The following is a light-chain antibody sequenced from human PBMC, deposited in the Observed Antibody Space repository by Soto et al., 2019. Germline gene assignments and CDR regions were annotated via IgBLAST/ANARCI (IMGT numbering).Light chain of an antibody. J-gene: IGKJ5*01. Sequence: DVKMTQSPTSVSASVGDRVTLTCRASQGISRWLAWYQKKPGRAPKVLIYAASSLQSGVPVRFSGSGSGTDFTLSISSLEPEDVATYYCQQLDSFPLTFGQGTRLEIK. CDR3: QQLDSFPLT. CDR1: QGISRW. CDR2: AAS. V-gene: IGKV1-12*01.